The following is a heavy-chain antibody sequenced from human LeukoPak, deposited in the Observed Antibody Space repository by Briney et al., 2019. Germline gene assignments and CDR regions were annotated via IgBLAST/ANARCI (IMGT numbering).Heavy chain of an antibody. CDR1: GGSFSGYY. D-gene: IGHD2-15*01. J-gene: IGHJ2*01. Sequence: SETLSLTCAVYGGSFSGYYWNWIRQPPGKGLEWIGEVYHSGSTNYNPSLKSRVTILADTSKNQFSLKLSSVTAADTAVYYCARATYCSGGNCYKLRYFDLWGRGTLVTVSS. CDR3: ARATYCSGGNCYKLRYFDL. CDR2: VYHSGST. V-gene: IGHV4-34*01.